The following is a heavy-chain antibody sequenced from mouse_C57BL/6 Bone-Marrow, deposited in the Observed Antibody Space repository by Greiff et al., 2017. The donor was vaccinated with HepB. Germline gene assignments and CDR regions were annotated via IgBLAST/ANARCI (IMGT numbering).Heavy chain of an antibody. V-gene: IGHV5-12*01. Sequence: EVKLVESGGGLVQPGGSLKLSCAASGFTFSDYYMYWVRQTPEKRLEWVAYISNGGGSTYYPDTVKGRFTISRDNAKNTLYLQMSRLKSEDTAMYYCARGQLRLRSPWFAYWGQGTLVTVSA. CDR1: GFTFSDYY. CDR2: ISNGGGST. D-gene: IGHD3-2*02. J-gene: IGHJ3*01. CDR3: ARGQLRLRSPWFAY.